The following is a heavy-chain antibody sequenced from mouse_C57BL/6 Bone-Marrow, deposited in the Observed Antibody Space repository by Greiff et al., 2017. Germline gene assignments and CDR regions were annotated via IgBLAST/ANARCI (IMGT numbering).Heavy chain of an antibody. CDR2: ISYDGSN. V-gene: IGHV3-6*01. J-gene: IGHJ3*01. CDR3: ARGGYDEAWFAY. Sequence: EVKLQASGPGLVKPSQSLSLTCSVTGYSITSGYYWNWIRQFPGNKLEWMGYISYDGSNNYNPSLKNRISITRDTSKNQFFLKLNSVTTEDTATYYCARGGYDEAWFAYWGQGTLVTVSA. D-gene: IGHD2-2*01. CDR1: GYSITSGYY.